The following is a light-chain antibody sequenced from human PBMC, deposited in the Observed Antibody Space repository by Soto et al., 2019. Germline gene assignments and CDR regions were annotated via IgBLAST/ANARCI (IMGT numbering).Light chain of an antibody. Sequence: QSVLTQPRSVSGSPGQSVTISCTGTSSDVGGYNYVSWYQQHPGEVPKLMIYDVSKRPSGVPDRFSGSKSGNTASLTISGLQAEDEADYYCCSYAGSYTFVVFGGGTKLTVL. CDR1: SSDVGGYNY. CDR2: DVS. V-gene: IGLV2-11*01. CDR3: CSYAGSYTFVV. J-gene: IGLJ2*01.